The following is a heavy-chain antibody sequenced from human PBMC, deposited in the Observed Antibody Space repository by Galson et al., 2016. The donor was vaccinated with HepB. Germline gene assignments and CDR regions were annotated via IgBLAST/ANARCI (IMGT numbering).Heavy chain of an antibody. D-gene: IGHD6-6*01. V-gene: IGHV3-15*01. CDR2: IKSKTNGGTT. Sequence: SLRLSCAASGFTFSNAWMSWVRQAPGKGLEWVGRIKSKTNGGTTGYAAPVKGRFTISRDDSKNTLYLQMNSLKTEDTAVYYCTTGRPQSSRNAFDIWGQGTMVPVSS. CDR3: TTGRPQSSRNAFDI. CDR1: GFTFSNAW. J-gene: IGHJ3*02.